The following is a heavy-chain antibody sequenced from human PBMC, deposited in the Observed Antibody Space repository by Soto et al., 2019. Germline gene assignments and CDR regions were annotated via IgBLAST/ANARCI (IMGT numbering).Heavy chain of an antibody. J-gene: IGHJ4*02. V-gene: IGHV4-59*11. CDR1: GVSTSNHY. CDR2: IYYRGTT. D-gene: IGHD2-2*01. CDR3: ARGGGSPYHDHEFDY. Sequence: QVQLQESGPGLVKPSETLSLTCSVSGVSTSNHYWTWIRKPPGHGPEWIGCIYYRGTTNYNASFNSRVTISVDTSKNQFSLKLTSVTTADTAVYYCARGGGSPYHDHEFDYWGQGIMVTVSS.